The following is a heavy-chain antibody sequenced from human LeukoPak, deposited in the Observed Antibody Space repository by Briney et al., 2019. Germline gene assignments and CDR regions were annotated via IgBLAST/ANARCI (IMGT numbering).Heavy chain of an antibody. J-gene: IGHJ4*02. CDR3: ARDFPGSSSWYRSYYFDY. D-gene: IGHD6-13*01. CDR2: INWNGGST. CDR1: GFTFDDYG. Sequence: GGSLRLSCAASGFTFDDYGMSWVRQAPGKGLEWVSGINWNGGSTGYADSVRGRFTVSRDNAKNSLYLQMNSLRAEDTAFYYCARDFPGSSSWYRSYYFDYWGQGTLVTVSS. V-gene: IGHV3-20*04.